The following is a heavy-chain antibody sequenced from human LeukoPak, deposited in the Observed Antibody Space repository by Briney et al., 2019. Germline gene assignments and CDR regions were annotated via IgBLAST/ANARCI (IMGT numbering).Heavy chain of an antibody. CDR3: ARGDSSSWHPKYYYYGMDV. CDR2: ISSSSSYI. Sequence: GGSLRLSCAASGFTFSSYSMTWVRQAPGKGLEWVSSISSSSSYIYYADSVKGRFTISRDNAKNPLYLQMNSLRAEDTAVYYCARGDSSSWHPKYYYYGMDVWGQGTTVTVSS. J-gene: IGHJ6*02. CDR1: GFTFSSYS. V-gene: IGHV3-21*01. D-gene: IGHD6-13*01.